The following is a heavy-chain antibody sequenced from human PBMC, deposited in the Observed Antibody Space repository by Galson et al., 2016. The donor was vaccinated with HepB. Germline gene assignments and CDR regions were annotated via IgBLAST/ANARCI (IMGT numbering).Heavy chain of an antibody. J-gene: IGHJ6*02. CDR1: EFTFSSYG. Sequence: SLRLSCAASEFTFSSYGMNWVRQAPGKGLEWISYISSGSSTIYYADSVQGRFTVSRDNAKNSLYLQMNSLRAEDTAVYYCARGQGDGGYGMDVWGQGTTVTVS. CDR2: ISSGSSTI. CDR3: ARGQGDGGYGMDV. D-gene: IGHD4-23*01. V-gene: IGHV3-48*04.